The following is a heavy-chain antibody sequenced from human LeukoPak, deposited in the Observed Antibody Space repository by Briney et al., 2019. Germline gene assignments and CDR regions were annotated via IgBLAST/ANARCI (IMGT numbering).Heavy chain of an antibody. J-gene: IGHJ4*02. CDR3: ARAARSKITMVRGAPLDY. V-gene: IGHV4-34*01. CDR2: INHSGST. D-gene: IGHD3-10*01. CDR1: GGSFSGYY. Sequence: SETLSLTCAVYGGSFSGYYWSWIRQPPGKGLEWIGEINHSGSTNYNPSLKSRVTISVDTSKNQFSLKLGSVTAADTAVYYCARAARSKITMVRGAPLDYWGQGTLVTVSS.